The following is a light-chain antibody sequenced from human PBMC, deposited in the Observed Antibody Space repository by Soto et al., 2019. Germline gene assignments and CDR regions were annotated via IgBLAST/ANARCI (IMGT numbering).Light chain of an antibody. CDR2: KAS. J-gene: IGKJ1*01. CDR1: QSISTW. Sequence: DIQMTQSPSTLSASVGDRVTITCRASQSISTWLAWYQQKPGKAPKLLIYKASILASGVPSRISGSGSGTEFTLTISSLQADDFTTSYCQPYNTYPTWTFGQGTKVVIK. V-gene: IGKV1-5*03. CDR3: QPYNTYPTWT.